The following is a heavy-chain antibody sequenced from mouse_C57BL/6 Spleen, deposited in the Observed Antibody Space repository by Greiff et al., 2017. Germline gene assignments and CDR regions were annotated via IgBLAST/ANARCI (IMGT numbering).Heavy chain of an antibody. D-gene: IGHD2-4*01. Sequence: EVQRVESGGGLVKPGGSLKLSCAASGFTFSDYGMHWVRQAPEKGLEWVAYISSGSSTIYYADTVKGRFTISRDNAKTTLFLQRTSLRSEDTALYYCARKDDDEGYIDYWGQGTTLTVSS. CDR1: GFTFSDYG. J-gene: IGHJ2*01. CDR2: ISSGSSTI. CDR3: ARKDDDEGYIDY. V-gene: IGHV5-17*01.